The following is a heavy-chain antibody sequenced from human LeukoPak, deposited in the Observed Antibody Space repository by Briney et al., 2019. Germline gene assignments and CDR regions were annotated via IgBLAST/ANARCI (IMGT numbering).Heavy chain of an antibody. D-gene: IGHD5-12*01. CDR1: GLTFSTYS. V-gene: IGHV3-23*01. Sequence: GGSLRLSCAASGLTFSTYSMTWVRQAPGKGLEWVSVISGSGGSTYYADSVKGRFTISRDNSKSTLYLQMNSLRVEDTAVYYCAREWSGYDYWGQGTLVTVSS. CDR2: ISGSGGST. J-gene: IGHJ4*02. CDR3: AREWSGYDY.